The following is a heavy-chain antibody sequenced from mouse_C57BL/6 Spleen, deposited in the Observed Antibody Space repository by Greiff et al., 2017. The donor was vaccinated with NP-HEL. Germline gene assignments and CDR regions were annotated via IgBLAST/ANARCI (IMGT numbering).Heavy chain of an antibody. Sequence: EVQLVESGGGLVQPKGSLKLSCAASGFSFNTYAMNWVRQAPGKGLEWVARIRSKSNNYATYYADSVKDRFTISRDDSESMLYLQMNNLKTEDTAMYYCVRHYGALMDYWGQGTSVTVSS. CDR2: IRSKSNNYAT. V-gene: IGHV10-1*01. CDR3: VRHYGALMDY. CDR1: GFSFNTYA. J-gene: IGHJ4*01. D-gene: IGHD1-1*02.